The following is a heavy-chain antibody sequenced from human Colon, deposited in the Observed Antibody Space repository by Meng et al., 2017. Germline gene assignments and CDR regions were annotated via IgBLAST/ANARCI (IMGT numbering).Heavy chain of an antibody. J-gene: IGHJ4*02. CDR2: ISSSSS. CDR3: ARGRVVVVASPSDY. V-gene: IGHV3-21*01. D-gene: IGHD2-15*01. Sequence: EVQLVESGGGLVKPGGSARLSCAASGFTFSSYSMNWVRQAPGKGLEWVSSISSSSSYADSVKGRFTISRDNAKNSLYLQMNSLRAEDTAVYYCARGRVVVVASPSDYWGQGTLVTVSS. CDR1: GFTFSSYS.